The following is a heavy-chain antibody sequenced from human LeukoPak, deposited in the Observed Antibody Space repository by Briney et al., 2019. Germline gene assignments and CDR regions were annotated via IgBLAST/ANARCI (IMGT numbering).Heavy chain of an antibody. CDR1: GGSIRSSYYY. CDR3: ARYRDSGGRLAFDI. D-gene: IGHD2-15*01. Sequence: PSETLSLTCTVSGGSIRSSYYYWGWIRQPPGKGLEWIGSIYDSGSTYYNPSLKSRVTISVDTSKNQFSLKLNSVTAADTAVYYCARYRDSGGRLAFDIWGQGTVVTVSS. CDR2: IYDSGST. V-gene: IGHV4-39*01. J-gene: IGHJ3*02.